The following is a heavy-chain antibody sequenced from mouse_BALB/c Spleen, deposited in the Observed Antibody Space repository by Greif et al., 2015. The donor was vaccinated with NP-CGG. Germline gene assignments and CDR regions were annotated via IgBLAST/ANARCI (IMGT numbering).Heavy chain of an antibody. V-gene: IGHV5-12-1*01. CDR2: ISSGGGST. D-gene: IGHD2-10*01. CDR3: ARPPYYPFYYAMDY. CDR1: GFAFSSYD. Sequence: EVQGVESGGGLVKPGGSLKLSCAASGFAFSSYDMSWVRQTPEKRLQWVAYISSGGGSTYYPDTVKGRFTISRDNAKNTLYLQMSSLKSEDTAMYYCARPPYYPFYYAMDYWGQGTSVTVSS. J-gene: IGHJ4*01.